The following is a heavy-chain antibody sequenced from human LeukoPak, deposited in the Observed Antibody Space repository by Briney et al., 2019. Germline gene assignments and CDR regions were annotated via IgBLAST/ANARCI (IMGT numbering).Heavy chain of an antibody. V-gene: IGHV2-70*11. CDR2: IDWDDDK. Sequence: SGPALVKPTQTLTLTCTFSGVSLTSSGMCVGWLRQPPGKALEWLARIDWDDDKYYSTSLKTRLTISKDTTKNQVVLTMTNMDPVDTATYYCARIRGYDFLTGYYDYWGQGTLVTVSS. D-gene: IGHD3-9*01. J-gene: IGHJ4*02. CDR3: ARIRGYDFLTGYYDY. CDR1: GVSLTSSGMC.